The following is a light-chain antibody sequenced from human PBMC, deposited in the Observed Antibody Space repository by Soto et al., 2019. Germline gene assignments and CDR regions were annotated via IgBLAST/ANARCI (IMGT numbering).Light chain of an antibody. Sequence: TQSPGTLSLSPCERSTLSCMSSQSVSSSYLAWYQQKPGQAPRLLIYDASKRATGIPARFSGSGSGTEFTLTISSLQSEDFAVYYCQQYNNWPRTFGQGTRLEIK. CDR1: QSVSSSY. CDR2: DAS. J-gene: IGKJ5*01. CDR3: QQYNNWPRT. V-gene: IGKV3-15*01.